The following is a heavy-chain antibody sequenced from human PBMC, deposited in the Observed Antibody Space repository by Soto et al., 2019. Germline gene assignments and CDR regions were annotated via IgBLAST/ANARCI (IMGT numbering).Heavy chain of an antibody. Sequence: PGGSLRLSCAASGLIFSDVWMTWVRQAPGKELEWVGRIKTKPNDGTIDYAAPVRGRFPISRDDSKNTLYLQMTSLTPDETGVYYCTTSNLGVDFWGPGTLVTAPQ. J-gene: IGHJ4*02. CDR2: IKTKPNDGTI. D-gene: IGHD1-1*01. V-gene: IGHV3-15*01. CDR1: GLIFSDVW. CDR3: TTSNLGVDF.